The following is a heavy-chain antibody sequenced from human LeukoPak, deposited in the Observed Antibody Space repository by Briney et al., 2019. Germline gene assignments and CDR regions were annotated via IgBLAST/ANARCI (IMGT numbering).Heavy chain of an antibody. Sequence: GGSLRLSCTASGFTFSSYWMSWVRQAPGKGLEWVANIKQDGSEKYYVDSVKGRFTISRDNAKNSLYLQMNSLRAEDTAVYYCARGHRIITGNSYYFDYWGQGTLVTVSS. CDR3: ARGHRIITGNSYYFDY. V-gene: IGHV3-7*01. D-gene: IGHD1-20*01. CDR1: GFTFSSYW. J-gene: IGHJ4*02. CDR2: IKQDGSEK.